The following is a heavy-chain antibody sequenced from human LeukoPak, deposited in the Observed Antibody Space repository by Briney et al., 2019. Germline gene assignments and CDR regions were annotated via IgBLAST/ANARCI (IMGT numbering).Heavy chain of an antibody. Sequence: GGSLRLSCAASGFTFSSHTMNWVRQAPGKGLEWVSSISSGSSYIYYADSVKGRFTISRDNAKKSLYLQMNSLRAEDTAVYYCASKSWDSSGYYYVGYWGQGTLVTVSS. CDR2: ISSGSSYI. J-gene: IGHJ4*02. CDR3: ASKSWDSSGYYYVGY. V-gene: IGHV3-21*01. CDR1: GFTFSSHT. D-gene: IGHD3-22*01.